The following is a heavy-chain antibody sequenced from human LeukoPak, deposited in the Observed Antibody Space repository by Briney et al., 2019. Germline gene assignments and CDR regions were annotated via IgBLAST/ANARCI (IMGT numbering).Heavy chain of an antibody. CDR2: IYYSGST. CDR1: GGSISSYY. D-gene: IGHD3-22*01. V-gene: IGHV4-59*01. Sequence: KPSETLSLTCTVSGGSISSYYWSWIRQPPGKGLEWIGYIYYSGSTNYNPSLKSRVTISVDTSKNQFSLKLSSVTAADTAVYYCARFQFNSEYYYDSSGYYYALDYWGQGTLVTVSS. CDR3: ARFQFNSEYYYDSSGYYYALDY. J-gene: IGHJ4*02.